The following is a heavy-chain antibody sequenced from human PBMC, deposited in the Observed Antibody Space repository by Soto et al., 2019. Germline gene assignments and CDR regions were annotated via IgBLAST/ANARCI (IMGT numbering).Heavy chain of an antibody. CDR3: GRDFGSRHADF. CDR1: YEIFTTNW. D-gene: IGHD1-26*01. J-gene: IGHJ4*02. Sequence: PGESLKISCQASYEIFTTNWITWVRQIPGKGLEWVGRIDPSDSYTTYNPSLKGHVILSVDKSVKTAYLQWPSLRASDTAIYFCGRDFGSRHADFWGQGTLVTVSP. CDR2: IDPSDSYT. V-gene: IGHV5-10-1*01.